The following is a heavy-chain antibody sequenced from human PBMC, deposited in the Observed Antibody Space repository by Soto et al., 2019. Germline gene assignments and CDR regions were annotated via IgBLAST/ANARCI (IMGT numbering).Heavy chain of an antibody. J-gene: IGHJ6*02. CDR2: IYYSGST. D-gene: IGHD3-3*01. Sequence: PWETLSLTCTVSGGSISSGGYYWSWIRQHPGKGLEWIGYIYYSGSTYYNPSLKSRVTISVDTSKNQFSLKLSSVTAADTAVYYCARDRRGLHYDFWSGLDVWGQGTTVTVSS. CDR1: GGSISSGGYY. V-gene: IGHV4-31*03. CDR3: ARDRRGLHYDFWSGLDV.